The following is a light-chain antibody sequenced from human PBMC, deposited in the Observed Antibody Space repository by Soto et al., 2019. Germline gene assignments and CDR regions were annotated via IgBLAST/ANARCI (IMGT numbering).Light chain of an antibody. J-gene: IGLJ1*01. CDR1: SSDVGDYKY. Sequence: QSALTQPASVSGSPGQSITISCTGTSSDVGDYKYVSWYQQHPDKAPQLIIFVNSNRPSGISNRFSASQSGNTASLTISGLQAEDEAHYYCSSYTSSDTPYVFGTGTKLAVL. CDR3: SSYTSSDTPYV. CDR2: VNS. V-gene: IGLV2-14*01.